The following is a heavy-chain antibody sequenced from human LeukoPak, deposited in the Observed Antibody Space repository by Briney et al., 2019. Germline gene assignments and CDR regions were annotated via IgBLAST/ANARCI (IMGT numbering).Heavy chain of an antibody. J-gene: IGHJ4*02. CDR2: IYYSGST. V-gene: IGHV4-59*01. Sequence: SETLSLTCTVSGGSISSYYWSWIRQPPGKGLEWIGYIYYSGSTNYNPSLKSRVTISVDTSKNQFSLKLGSVTAADTAVYYCARGVPHCGGDCYTHYFFDYWGQGTLVTVSS. CDR1: GGSISSYY. CDR3: ARGVPHCGGDCYTHYFFDY. D-gene: IGHD2-21*02.